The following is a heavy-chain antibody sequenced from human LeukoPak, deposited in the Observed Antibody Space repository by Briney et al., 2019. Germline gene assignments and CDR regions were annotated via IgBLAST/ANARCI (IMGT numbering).Heavy chain of an antibody. J-gene: IGHJ4*02. V-gene: IGHV3-7*01. CDR2: IKQDGSEK. CDR1: GFTFSSYW. CDR3: ARDHSYDYVLGSYEDY. D-gene: IGHD3-16*01. Sequence: GGSLRLSCAASGFTFSSYWISWVRQAPGKGLEWVANIKQDGSEKYYVDSVKGRFTISRDNAKNSLYLQMNSLRAEDTAVYYCARDHSYDYVLGSYEDYWGQGTLVTVSS.